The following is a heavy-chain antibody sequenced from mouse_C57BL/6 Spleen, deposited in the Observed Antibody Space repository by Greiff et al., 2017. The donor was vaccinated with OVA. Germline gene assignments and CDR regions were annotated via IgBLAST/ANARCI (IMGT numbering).Heavy chain of an antibody. V-gene: IGHV1-69*01. Sequence: QVQLQQPGAELVMPGASVKLSCKASGYTFTSYWMHWVKQRPGQGLKWIGEIDPSDSYTNYNQKFKGKSTLTVDKSSSTAYMQLSSLTSEDSAVYYCARGGYDYDDGEGYWYFDVWGTGTTVTVSS. CDR1: GYTFTSYW. CDR3: ARGGYDYDDGEGYWYFDV. D-gene: IGHD2-4*01. J-gene: IGHJ1*03. CDR2: IDPSDSYT.